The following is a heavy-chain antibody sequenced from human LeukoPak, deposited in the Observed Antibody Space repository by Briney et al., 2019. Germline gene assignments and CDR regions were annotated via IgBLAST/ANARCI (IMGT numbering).Heavy chain of an antibody. D-gene: IGHD1-20*01. V-gene: IGHV1-69*04. J-gene: IGHJ4*02. CDR2: IIPILGIA. CDR3: VREFNWNDREGAVIDY. Sequence: SVKVSCKISGGTFSNYAFGWVRQAPGQGLKWMGRIIPILGIANYAQKFQGRVTIDADTATTTAYMELSSLKSEDTAVYYCVREFNWNDREGAVIDYWGQGTLVIVSS. CDR1: GGTFSNYA.